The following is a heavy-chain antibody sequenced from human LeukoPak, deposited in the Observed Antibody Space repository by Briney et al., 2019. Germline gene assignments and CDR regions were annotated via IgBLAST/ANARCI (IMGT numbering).Heavy chain of an antibody. D-gene: IGHD6-13*01. CDR2: ISGDGVNT. J-gene: IGHJ4*02. V-gene: IGHV3-64D*06. CDR3: VKAAGSWFGYFDY. CDR1: GFTFSYYA. Sequence: GGSLRLSCSASGFTFSYYAIHWGRQAPGKGLEHISTISGDGVNTDYADSVKGRFTISRDNSKSTVYLQVSTLRPEDTAVYYCVKAAGSWFGYFDYWGQGTLVTVSS.